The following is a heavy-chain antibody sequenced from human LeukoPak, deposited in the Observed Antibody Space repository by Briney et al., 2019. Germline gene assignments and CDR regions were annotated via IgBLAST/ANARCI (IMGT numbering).Heavy chain of an antibody. J-gene: IGHJ6*02. D-gene: IGHD3-10*01. Sequence: SETLSLTCTVSGGSISSSNWWSWVRQPPGKGLEWIGEIYHSGSTNYNPSLKSRVTISVDKSKNQFSLKLSSVTAADTAVYYCARAYGSGRKSNYYGMDVWGQGTTVTVSS. CDR1: GGSISSSNW. CDR3: ARAYGSGRKSNYYGMDV. V-gene: IGHV4-4*02. CDR2: IYHSGST.